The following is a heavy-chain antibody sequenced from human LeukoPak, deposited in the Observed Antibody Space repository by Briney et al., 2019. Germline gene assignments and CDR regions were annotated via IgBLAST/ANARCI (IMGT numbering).Heavy chain of an antibody. J-gene: IGHJ4*02. V-gene: IGHV3-23*01. CDR2: ISGGGAGT. D-gene: IGHD1-1*01. Sequence: GGSLRLSCAASGLIFSFYAMSWVRQAPGKGLEWVSSISGGGAGTYYADSVRGRFTISRDNSKNTLYLQMNSLRAEDTALYYCAKDFVRYNIQFDYWGQGALVTVSS. CDR1: GLIFSFYA. CDR3: AKDFVRYNIQFDY.